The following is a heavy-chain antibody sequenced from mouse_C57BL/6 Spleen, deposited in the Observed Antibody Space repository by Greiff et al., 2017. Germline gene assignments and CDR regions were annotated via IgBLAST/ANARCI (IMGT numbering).Heavy chain of an antibody. CDR2: IDPENGDT. J-gene: IGHJ4*01. Sequence: EVKLVESGAELVRPGASVKLSCTASGFNIKDDYMHWVKQRPEQGLEWIGWIDPENGDTEYASKFQGKATIAADTSSNTAYLQLSSLTSEDTAVYYCTIYYYEAMDYWGQGTSVTVSS. D-gene: IGHD1-1*01. CDR3: TIYYYEAMDY. V-gene: IGHV14-4*01. CDR1: GFNIKDDY.